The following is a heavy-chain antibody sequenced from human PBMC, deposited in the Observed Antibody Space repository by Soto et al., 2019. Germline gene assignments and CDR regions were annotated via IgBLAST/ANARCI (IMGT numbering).Heavy chain of an antibody. D-gene: IGHD3-3*01. J-gene: IGHJ4*02. CDR1: GFTFSSYG. CDR2: ISYDGSNK. CDR3: AKEGRIFGVEPNHYDY. V-gene: IGHV3-30*18. Sequence: QVQLVESGGGVVQPGRSLRLSCAASGFTFSSYGMHWVRQAPGKGLEWVAVISYDGSNKYYADSVKGRFTISRDNSKNTLYLQMNSLRAEDTAVYYCAKEGRIFGVEPNHYDYWGQGTLVTVSS.